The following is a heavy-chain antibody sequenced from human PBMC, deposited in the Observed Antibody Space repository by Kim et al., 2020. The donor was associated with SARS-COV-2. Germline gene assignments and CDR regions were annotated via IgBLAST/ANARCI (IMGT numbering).Heavy chain of an antibody. Sequence: YNGDSVKGRFTISRDNSKDPLYPQMNSLRAEETAVYYCARDLSKTRYFDYWGQGTLVTVSS. J-gene: IGHJ4*02. V-gene: IGHV3-33*01. D-gene: IGHD4-17*01. CDR3: ARDLSKTRYFDY.